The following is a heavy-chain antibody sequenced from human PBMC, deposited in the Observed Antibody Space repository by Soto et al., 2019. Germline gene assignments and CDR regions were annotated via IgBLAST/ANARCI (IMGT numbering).Heavy chain of an antibody. J-gene: IGHJ2*01. D-gene: IGHD4-17*01. CDR2: ISWNSGSI. CDR1: GFTFDDYA. Sequence: PGGSLRLSCAASGFTFDDYAMHWVRQAPGKGLEWVSGISWNSGSIGYADSVKGRFTISRDNAKNSLYLQMNSLRAEDTALYYCAKALIPHLYGENNWYFDLWGRGTLVTVSS. V-gene: IGHV3-9*01. CDR3: AKALIPHLYGENNWYFDL.